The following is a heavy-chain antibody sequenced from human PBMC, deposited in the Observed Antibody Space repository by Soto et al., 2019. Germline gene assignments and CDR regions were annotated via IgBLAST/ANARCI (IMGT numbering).Heavy chain of an antibody. Sequence: QVQLVQSGAEVKKPGASVKVSCKASGHIFISDYIHWVRQAPGQGLEWMGIINPSGGRTTYAQKFQGRVSMTIDTSTSTVYMEVNSLRSDDTAVYYCARGGYSSTWSNLLDRSGLDIWGQGTTVTVSS. CDR3: ARGGYSSTWSNLLDRSGLDI. CDR2: INPSGGRT. CDR1: GHIFISDY. D-gene: IGHD6-13*01. J-gene: IGHJ6*02. V-gene: IGHV1-46*01.